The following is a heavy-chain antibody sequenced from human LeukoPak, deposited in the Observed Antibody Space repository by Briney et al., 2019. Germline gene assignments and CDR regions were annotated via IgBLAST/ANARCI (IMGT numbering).Heavy chain of an antibody. J-gene: IGHJ4*02. D-gene: IGHD4-11*01. Sequence: PSETLSLTCTVSGGSISSGSYLWSWIRQPAGKGLEWIGRIYTTGSSTNYNPSLKSRVTISLDTSKNHFSLKLGSVTAADTAVYYCAREGISNYVTLLDYWGQGTLVTVSS. CDR3: AREGISNYVTLLDY. CDR1: GGSISSGSYL. CDR2: IYTTGSST. V-gene: IGHV4-61*02.